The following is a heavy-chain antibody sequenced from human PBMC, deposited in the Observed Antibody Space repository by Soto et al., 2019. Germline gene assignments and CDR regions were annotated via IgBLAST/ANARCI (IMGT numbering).Heavy chain of an antibody. V-gene: IGHV3-48*03. CDR1: GFTFSTYE. D-gene: IGHD4-17*01. CDR2: ISGSGGTI. Sequence: EVQLVKSGGGLVQPGGSLRLSCAASGFTFSTYEMHWVRQAPGKGLEWVSYISGSGGTIYYADSVKGRFTISRDNAKKSLYLRMNSLRAEDTAVYYCARALTVTTDDFWGQGTLVTVSS. J-gene: IGHJ4*02. CDR3: ARALTVTTDDF.